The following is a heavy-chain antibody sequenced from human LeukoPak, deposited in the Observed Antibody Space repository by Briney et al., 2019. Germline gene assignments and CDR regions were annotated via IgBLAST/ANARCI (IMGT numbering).Heavy chain of an antibody. V-gene: IGHV3-64*04. D-gene: IGHD2-8*01. CDR2: ISSNGDST. CDR1: GFTFSSYA. CDR3: AREDSDASLFDP. Sequence: GGSLRLSCSASGFTFSSYAMHWVRQAPGKGLEYVSAISSNGDSTYYADSVKGRFTISRDNAKNSLNLQMNSLRAEDTAVYYCAREDSDASLFDPWGQGTLVTVSS. J-gene: IGHJ5*02.